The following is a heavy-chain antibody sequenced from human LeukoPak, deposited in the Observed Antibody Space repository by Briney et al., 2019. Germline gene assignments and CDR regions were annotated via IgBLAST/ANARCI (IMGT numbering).Heavy chain of an antibody. V-gene: IGHV3-7*01. J-gene: IGHJ4*02. CDR1: GSTSSRNF. CDR2: INQDGSEK. D-gene: IGHD5-24*01. Sequence: PGGSLRLSCAVSGSTSSRNFMSWVRQTPEKGLEWVANINQDGSEKNYVDSVKGRFTISRDNAKNSLLLQMNSLRAEDTAIYYCASGARWESGYWGQGTLVTVSS. CDR3: ASGARWESGY.